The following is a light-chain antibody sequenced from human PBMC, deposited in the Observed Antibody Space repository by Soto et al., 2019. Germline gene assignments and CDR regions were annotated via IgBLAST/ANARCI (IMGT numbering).Light chain of an antibody. CDR1: SSDIGGYKY. J-gene: IGLJ3*02. CDR2: EVN. CDR3: SSYSSGSTLGV. V-gene: IGLV2-14*01. Sequence: QSARTQPASVSGSLGQSITISCTGTSSDIGGYKYVSWYQHHPGKVPQLIIYEVNNRPSGVSNRFSGSKSGNTASLTISGLQAEDEAVYYCSSYSSGSTLGVFGGGTKVTVL.